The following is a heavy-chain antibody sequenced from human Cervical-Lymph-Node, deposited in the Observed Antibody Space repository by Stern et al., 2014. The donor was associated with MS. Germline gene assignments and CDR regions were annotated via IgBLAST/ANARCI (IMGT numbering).Heavy chain of an antibody. CDR3: ARHQGGTAAF. V-gene: IGHV1-69*01. D-gene: IGHD6-13*01. J-gene: IGHJ4*02. Sequence: VQLVESGAEVKKPGSSVKVSCKASGDSFSNFDIGWVRQAPGQGPEWLGGITALFGSSNYVQRFQGRVTFTADESTSTTYMELSSLRSEDTAIYYCARHQGGTAAFWGQGTLVTVSS. CDR2: ITALFGSS. CDR1: GDSFSNFD.